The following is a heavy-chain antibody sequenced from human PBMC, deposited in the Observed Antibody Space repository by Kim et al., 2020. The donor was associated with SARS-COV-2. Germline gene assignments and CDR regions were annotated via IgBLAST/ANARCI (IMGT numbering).Heavy chain of an antibody. D-gene: IGHD3-22*01. CDR3: AREGYYDSSGYYHHDAFDI. J-gene: IGHJ3*02. Sequence: SETLSLTCTVSRGSISSYYWSWIRQPPGKGLEWIGYIYYSGSTNYNPSLKSRVTLSLDTSKNQFSLRLSSVTAADTAVYYCAREGYYDSSGYYHHDAFDIWGQGTMVTVSS. V-gene: IGHV4-59*13. CDR1: RGSISSYY. CDR2: IYYSGST.